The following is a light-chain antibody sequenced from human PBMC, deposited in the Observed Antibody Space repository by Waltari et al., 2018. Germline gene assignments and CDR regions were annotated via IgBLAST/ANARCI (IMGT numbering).Light chain of an antibody. CDR2: NTS. CDR1: RTVDSTY. V-gene: IGKV3-20*01. CDR3: QQFGGSPMYT. Sequence: EIVLTQSPGTLSLSTGERATLSCRASRTVDSTYFAWYQHKPGQAPRLLMSNTSARATGIPYRFRGSGSGTDCTLTIDDLEPGDSAVYFCQQFGGSPMYTFGRGTKLEI. J-gene: IGKJ2*01.